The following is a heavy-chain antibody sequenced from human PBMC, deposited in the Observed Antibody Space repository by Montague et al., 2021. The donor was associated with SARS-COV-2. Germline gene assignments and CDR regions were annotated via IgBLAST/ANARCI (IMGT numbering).Heavy chain of an antibody. Sequence: SLRLSCAASGSTFTNFAMTWVRQAPGKGLEWVSSIDTSGGDTYYADSVKGRFTISRDNSRNTVYLQLNSLRAEDTALYYCASSYGFWYFAYWGQGTLVTVSS. CDR2: IDTSGGDT. CDR1: GSTFTNFA. D-gene: IGHD4-17*01. V-gene: IGHV3-23*01. CDR3: ASSYGFWYFAY. J-gene: IGHJ4*02.